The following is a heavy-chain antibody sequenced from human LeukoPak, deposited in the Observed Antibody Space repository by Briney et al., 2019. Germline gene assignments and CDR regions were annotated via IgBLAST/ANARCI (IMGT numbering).Heavy chain of an antibody. D-gene: IGHD5-24*01. V-gene: IGHV3-53*01. CDR3: ARDWGDGYTSDAFDI. CDR1: GFTVSSNY. Sequence: PGGSLRLSCAASGFTVSSNYMSWVRQAPGKGLEWVSVIYSGGSTYYADSAKGRFTISRDNSKNTLYLQMNSLRAEDTAVYYCARDWGDGYTSDAFDIWGQGTMVTVSS. CDR2: IYSGGST. J-gene: IGHJ3*02.